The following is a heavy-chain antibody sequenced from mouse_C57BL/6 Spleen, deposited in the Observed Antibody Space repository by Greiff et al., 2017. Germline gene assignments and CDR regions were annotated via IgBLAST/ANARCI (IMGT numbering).Heavy chain of an antibody. CDR3: ERWNYGGSSYVSYFDY. J-gene: IGHJ2*01. D-gene: IGHD1-1*01. Sequence: VQLQQSGPELVKPGASVKISCKASGYTFTDYYMNWVKQSHGKSLEWIGDINPNNGGTSYNQKFKGKATLTVDKSSSTAYMELRSLTSEDSAVYYGERWNYGGSSYVSYFDYWGQGTTLTVSS. V-gene: IGHV1-26*01. CDR2: INPNNGGT. CDR1: GYTFTDYY.